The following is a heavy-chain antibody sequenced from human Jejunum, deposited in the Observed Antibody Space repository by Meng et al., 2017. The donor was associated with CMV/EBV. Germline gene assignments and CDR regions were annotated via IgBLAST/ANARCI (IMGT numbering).Heavy chain of an antibody. Sequence: TISSGGDYWSWIRQHPGKGLEWIGHIFYSGSTYYNPSIKSRISISIDTSKNQFSLNLSSVTAADTAVYDCARSHSVLGVIMIGYWGQGTLVTVSS. CDR2: IFYSGST. D-gene: IGHD3-3*01. V-gene: IGHV4-31*02. J-gene: IGHJ4*02. CDR1: TISSGGDY. CDR3: ARSHSVLGVIMIGY.